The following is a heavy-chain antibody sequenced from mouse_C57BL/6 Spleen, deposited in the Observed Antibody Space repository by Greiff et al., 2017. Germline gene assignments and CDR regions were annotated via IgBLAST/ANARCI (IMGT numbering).Heavy chain of an antibody. Sequence: EVQLQQSGAELVRPGASVKLSCTASGFNIKDDYMHWVKQRPEQGLEWIGWIDPENGDTEYASKFQGKATITADTSSNTAYLQLSSLTSEDTSVYYCTRYYLYYAMDYWGQGTSVTVSS. D-gene: IGHD5-5*01. V-gene: IGHV14-4*01. CDR1: GFNIKDDY. CDR2: IDPENGDT. CDR3: TRYYLYYAMDY. J-gene: IGHJ4*01.